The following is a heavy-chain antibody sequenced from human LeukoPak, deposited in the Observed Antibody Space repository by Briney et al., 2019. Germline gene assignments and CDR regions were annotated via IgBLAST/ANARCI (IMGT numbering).Heavy chain of an antibody. CDR3: ARDYSSSWYYYYYGMDV. Sequence: GGSLGLSCAASGFTFSSYSMNWVRQAPGKGLEWVSSISSSSSYIYHADSVKGRFTISRDNAKNSLYLQMNSLRAEDTAVYYCARDYSSSWYYYYYGMDVWGQGTTVTVSS. D-gene: IGHD6-13*01. CDR2: ISSSSSYI. CDR1: GFTFSSYS. J-gene: IGHJ6*02. V-gene: IGHV3-21*01.